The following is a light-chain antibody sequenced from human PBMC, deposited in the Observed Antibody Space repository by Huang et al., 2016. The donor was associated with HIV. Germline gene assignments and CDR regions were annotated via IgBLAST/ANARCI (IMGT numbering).Light chain of an antibody. CDR3: QQRSNWPFT. CDR2: DAS. Sequence: EIVLTQSPATLSLSPGERATLSCRASQSVSSDLAWYQQEPGQAPRLRIYDASNRATGSPARFSGSGSGTDFTLTISSLEPEDFAVYYCQQRSNWPFTFGGGTKVEIK. V-gene: IGKV3-11*01. J-gene: IGKJ4*01. CDR1: QSVSSD.